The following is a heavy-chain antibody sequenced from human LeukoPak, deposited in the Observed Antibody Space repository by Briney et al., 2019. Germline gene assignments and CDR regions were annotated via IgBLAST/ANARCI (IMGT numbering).Heavy chain of an antibody. CDR1: GFTFSGSA. CDR2: IRSKANSYAT. CDR3: TRLKAAAGS. J-gene: IGHJ4*02. Sequence: PGGSPRLSCAASGFTFSGSAMHWVRQASGKGLEWVGRIRSKANSYATAYAASVKGRFTISRDDSKNTAYLQMNSLKTEDTAVYYCTRLKAAAGSWGQGTLVTVSS. D-gene: IGHD6-13*01. V-gene: IGHV3-73*01.